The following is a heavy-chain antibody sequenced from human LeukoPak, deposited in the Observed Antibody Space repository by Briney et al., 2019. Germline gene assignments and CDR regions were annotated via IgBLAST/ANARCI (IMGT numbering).Heavy chain of an antibody. CDR3: ARRGAGLNWFDP. Sequence: KASETLSLTCTVSGGSISSSSFYWAWSRQPPGKGLEWIASINYSGTTYYNPSLKSRVSISVDTSKNQFSLKLSSVTAADTVVNYCARRGAGLNWFDPWGQGTLVTVSS. CDR1: GGSISSSSFY. J-gene: IGHJ5*02. CDR2: INYSGTT. V-gene: IGHV4-39*01. D-gene: IGHD3-10*01.